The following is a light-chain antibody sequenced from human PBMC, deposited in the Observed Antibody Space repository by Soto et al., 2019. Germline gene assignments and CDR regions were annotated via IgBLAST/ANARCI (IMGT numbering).Light chain of an antibody. Sequence: EIVLTQSPGTLSLSPGGRATLSCRASESVSDNYLAWYQQRSGQAPRLVIYDASNRATGIPARFSGSGSGTDFTLTISSLEPEDFAVYYCQQRSNWPLTFGGGTKVDIK. CDR3: QQRSNWPLT. CDR2: DAS. V-gene: IGKV3-11*01. CDR1: ESVSDNY. J-gene: IGKJ4*01.